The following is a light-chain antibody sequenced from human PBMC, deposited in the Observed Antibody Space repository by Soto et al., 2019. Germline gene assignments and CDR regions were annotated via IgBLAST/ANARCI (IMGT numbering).Light chain of an antibody. CDR2: KAS. Sequence: DIQMTQSPSTLSASVGDSVTITCRASQRISSWLAWYQQNPGQAPKLLIYKASTLQSGVPSRFSGSGSGTEFTLSISSLQPDDAATYYCQQYNDNWTFGQGTKVEIK. CDR3: QQYNDNWT. V-gene: IGKV1-5*03. J-gene: IGKJ1*01. CDR1: QRISSW.